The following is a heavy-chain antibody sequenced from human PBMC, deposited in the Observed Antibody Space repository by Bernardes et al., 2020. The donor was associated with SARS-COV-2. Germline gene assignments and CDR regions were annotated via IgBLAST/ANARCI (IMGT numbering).Heavy chain of an antibody. CDR3: AKGKYSYADSPADY. CDR1: GFTFDDYA. CDR2: INWNSASI. J-gene: IGHJ4*02. D-gene: IGHD3-16*01. V-gene: IGHV3-9*01. Sequence: GVSLRLSCAASGFTFDDYAMHWIRQAPGKGLEWVSGINWNSASIGYVDSVKGRFTIARDNAKNSLYLQMNSLRTEDTALYYCAKGKYSYADSPADYWGLGTLVTVSS.